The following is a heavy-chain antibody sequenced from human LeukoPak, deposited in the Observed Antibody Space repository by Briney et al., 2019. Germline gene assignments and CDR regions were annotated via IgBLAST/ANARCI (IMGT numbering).Heavy chain of an antibody. V-gene: IGHV4-39*02. CDR1: GGSISSNGYY. CDR3: ARGYAGAATFDY. Sequence: SETLSLTCIVSGGSISSNGYYWDWIRQPPGKGLEWIGNFYYTGSTYYNPSLKSRITISVDTSKNQFSLKLRSVTAADTAVYYCARGYAGAATFDYWGQGTLVTVSS. CDR2: FYYTGST. J-gene: IGHJ4*02. D-gene: IGHD1-26*01.